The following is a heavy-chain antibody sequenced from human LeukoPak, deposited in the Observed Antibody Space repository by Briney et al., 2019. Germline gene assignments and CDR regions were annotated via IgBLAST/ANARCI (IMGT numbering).Heavy chain of an antibody. CDR2: IYYSGST. V-gene: IGHV4-59*01. Sequence: PSETLSLACTVSGGSISSYYWSWIRQPPGKGLEWIGYIYYSGSTNYNPSLKSRVTISVDTSKNQFSLKLSSVTAADTAVYYCARAPLQLAWFDPWGQGTLVTVSS. J-gene: IGHJ5*02. CDR1: GGSISSYY. D-gene: IGHD5-18*01. CDR3: ARAPLQLAWFDP.